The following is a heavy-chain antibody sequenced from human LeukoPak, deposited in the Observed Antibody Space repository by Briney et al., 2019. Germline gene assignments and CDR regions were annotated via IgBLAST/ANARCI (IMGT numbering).Heavy chain of an antibody. D-gene: IGHD3-9*01. CDR2: INHGGST. CDR3: AREGVYYDILAAYYRPYYFDF. V-gene: IGHV4-34*01. Sequence: PSETLSLTCAVYGXSFSGYYWSWIRQPPGKGLEWIGEINHGGSTNYNPSLKSRLTISVDTSKNQFSLKLSSVTAADTAVYYCAREGVYYDILAAYYRPYYFDFWGQGTLVTVYS. J-gene: IGHJ4*02. CDR1: GXSFSGYY.